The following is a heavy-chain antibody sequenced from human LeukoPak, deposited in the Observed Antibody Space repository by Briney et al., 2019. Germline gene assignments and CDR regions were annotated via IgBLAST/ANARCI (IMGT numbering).Heavy chain of an antibody. CDR3: ARDRARHFDY. CDR2: IWYDGSSE. J-gene: IGHJ4*02. V-gene: IGHV3-33*01. Sequence: GRSLRLSCAASGFTVSSYGMHWVRQAPGKGLEWVAVIWYDGSSEYYADFVKGRFTISRDNSKNTVYLQMNSLRVEDTAVYYCARDRARHFDYWGQGTLVTVSS. CDR1: GFTVSSYG.